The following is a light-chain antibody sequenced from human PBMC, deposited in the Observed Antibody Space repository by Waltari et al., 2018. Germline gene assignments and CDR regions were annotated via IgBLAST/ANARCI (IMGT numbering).Light chain of an antibody. CDR2: KGI. V-gene: IGLV8-61*01. CDR1: AGSVTSTSY. CDR3: SMYMGSGVWV. J-gene: IGLJ3*02. Sequence: QTVVTQELSLSVSPGGTVTLTCAWSAGSVTSTSYPTWYQHTPGRPPRTLVYKGISRSSGVPDRFSGSILGNTAALTITGAQSDDESDYYCSMYMGSGVWVFGGGTKLTVL.